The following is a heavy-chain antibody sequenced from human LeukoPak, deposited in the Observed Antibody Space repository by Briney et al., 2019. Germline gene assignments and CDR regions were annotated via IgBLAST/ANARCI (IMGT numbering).Heavy chain of an antibody. Sequence: SETLSLTCTVSGGSISSYYWSWIRQPPGKGLEWIGYIYYSGSTNYNPSLKSRVTISVDTSKNQFSLKLSSVTAADTAVYYCARHVAGPGDYWGQGTLVTVSS. V-gene: IGHV4-59*08. J-gene: IGHJ4*02. CDR3: ARHVAGPGDY. CDR2: IYYSGST. CDR1: GGSISSYY. D-gene: IGHD6-19*01.